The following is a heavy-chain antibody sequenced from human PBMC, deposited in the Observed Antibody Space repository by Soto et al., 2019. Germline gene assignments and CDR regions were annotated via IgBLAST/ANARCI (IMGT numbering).Heavy chain of an antibody. CDR3: ARDSGGLRLGESSLYGEKDSFDV. CDR2: INYSGST. J-gene: IGHJ3*01. CDR1: DVSFSGYY. V-gene: IGHV4-34*01. D-gene: IGHD3-16*02. Sequence: QAQLQAWGAGLLRPSETLSLTFGVSDVSFSGYYLSWIRQPPGKGLEWIGEINYSGSTKINPSLKRRVTSSIDTSKDQFSLRLWSVTAADTAVYYCARDSGGLRLGESSLYGEKDSFDVWDQGTLVTVSS.